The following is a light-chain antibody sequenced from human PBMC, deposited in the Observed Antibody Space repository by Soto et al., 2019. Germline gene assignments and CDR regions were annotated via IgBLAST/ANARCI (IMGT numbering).Light chain of an antibody. CDR3: QQYGSSVWT. J-gene: IGKJ1*01. Sequence: EIVLTQSPGTLSLSPGERATLSCRASQSVTSNYVAWYQQRLGQAPRLILFGASSRATGIPDRFSGSGSGTDFSLTISRLEPEDFAVYYCQQYGSSVWTFGQGTKKEIK. CDR2: GAS. CDR1: QSVTSNY. V-gene: IGKV3-20*01.